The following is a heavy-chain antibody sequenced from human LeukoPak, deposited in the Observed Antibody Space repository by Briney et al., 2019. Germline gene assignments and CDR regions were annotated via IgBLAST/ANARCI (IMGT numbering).Heavy chain of an antibody. D-gene: IGHD6-13*01. CDR3: ARVSEAAGTGDYYYYYMDV. J-gene: IGHJ6*03. CDR1: GGTFSSYA. Sequence: SVTVSCKASGGTFSSYAISWVRQAPGQGGEWMGGIIPIFGTANYAQKFQGRVTITTDESTSTAYMELSSLRSEDTAVYYCARVSEAAGTGDYYYYYMDVWGKGTTVTVSS. CDR2: IIPIFGTA. V-gene: IGHV1-69*05.